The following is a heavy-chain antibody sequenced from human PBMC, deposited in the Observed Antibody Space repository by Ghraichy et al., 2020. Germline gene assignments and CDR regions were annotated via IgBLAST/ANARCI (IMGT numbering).Heavy chain of an antibody. V-gene: IGHV4-4*02. CDR1: GGSISNSNW. CDR2: IYHTGST. CDR3: ARDMRYYGSRNYLLHGMDV. J-gene: IGHJ6*02. Sequence: SETLSLTCTVSGGSISNSNWWSWVRQPPGKGLEWIGDIYHTGSTDFNPSLKSRVTISVDKSKNYFSMKVTSVTAADTAVYYCARDMRYYGSRNYLLHGMDVWGQGTQVTGAS. D-gene: IGHD3-10*01.